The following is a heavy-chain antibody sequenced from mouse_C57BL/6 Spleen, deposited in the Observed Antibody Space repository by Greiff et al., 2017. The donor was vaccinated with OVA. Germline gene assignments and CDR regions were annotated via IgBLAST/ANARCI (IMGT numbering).Heavy chain of an antibody. Sequence: EVHLVESGGGLVKPGGSLKLSCAASGFTFSSYAMSWVRQTPEKRLEWVATISDGGSYTYYPDNVKGRFTISRDNAKNNLYLQMSHLKSEDTAMYYCARDYAGGYWGQGTTLTVSS. CDR3: ARDYAGGY. CDR1: GFTFSSYA. V-gene: IGHV5-4*01. CDR2: ISDGGSYT. D-gene: IGHD1-1*02. J-gene: IGHJ2*01.